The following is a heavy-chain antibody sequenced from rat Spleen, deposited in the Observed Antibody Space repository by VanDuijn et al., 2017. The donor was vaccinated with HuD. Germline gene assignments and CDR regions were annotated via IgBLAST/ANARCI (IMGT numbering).Heavy chain of an antibody. Sequence: EVQLVESGGGLVQPGRSLKLSCAASGFTFSDYDMAWVRQAPTKGLEWVASISTSGGSTYYRDSVKGRFTVSRDNAKSTLYLQMDSLRSEDTATYYCARKTGYYGDYYYFDYWGQGVMVTVSS. CDR3: ARKTGYYGDYYYFDY. CDR2: ISTSGGST. CDR1: GFTFSDYD. V-gene: IGHV5S23*01. J-gene: IGHJ2*01. D-gene: IGHD1-7*01.